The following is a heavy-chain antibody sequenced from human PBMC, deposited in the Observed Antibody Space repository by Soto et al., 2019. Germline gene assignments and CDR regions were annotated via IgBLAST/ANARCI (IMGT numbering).Heavy chain of an antibody. D-gene: IGHD3-16*01. J-gene: IGHJ4*02. Sequence: QVQQVQSGAEVKKPGSSVKVACKASGDTFRSFPISWVRQAPGQGLEWMGGIIPIVGTANSAQKVQGRLTITADESTSTVYMELSSLTSEDTAVEYCARGGSRYALDYWGQGTLVTVAS. V-gene: IGHV1-69*01. CDR2: IIPIVGTA. CDR3: ARGGSRYALDY. CDR1: GDTFRSFP.